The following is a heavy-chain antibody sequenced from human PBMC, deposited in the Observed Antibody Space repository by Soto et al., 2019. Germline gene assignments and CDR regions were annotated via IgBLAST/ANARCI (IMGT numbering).Heavy chain of an antibody. CDR2: MNPNSGNT. CDR3: ARGYGDYVYYYYYYMDV. V-gene: IGHV1-8*01. CDR1: GYTFTSYD. D-gene: IGHD4-17*01. Sequence: GESLKISCKASGYTFTSYDINWVRQATGQGLEWMGWMNPNSGNTGYAQKFQGRVTMTRNTSISTAYMELSSLRSEDTAVYYCARGYGDYVYYYYYYMDVWGKGTTVTVSS. J-gene: IGHJ6*03.